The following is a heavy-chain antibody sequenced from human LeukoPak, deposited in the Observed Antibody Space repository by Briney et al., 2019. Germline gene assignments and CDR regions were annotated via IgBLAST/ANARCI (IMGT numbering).Heavy chain of an antibody. CDR2: ISTSSSAI. J-gene: IGHJ4*02. V-gene: IGHV3-48*01. Sequence: GGSLRLSCAASGFIFSSYSMNWVRQAPGKGLEWVSSISTSSSAIYYADSVKGRFTISRDNAKNSLFPQMDSLRAEDTAVYYCARAYCSSTSCFEGGQGTLVTVSS. D-gene: IGHD2-2*01. CDR3: ARAYCSSTSCFE. CDR1: GFIFSSYS.